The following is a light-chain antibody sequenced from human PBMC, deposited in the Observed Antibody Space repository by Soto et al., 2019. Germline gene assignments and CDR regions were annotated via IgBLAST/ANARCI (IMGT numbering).Light chain of an antibody. CDR3: ETWDSSLNVVL. CDR2: ENN. V-gene: IGLV1-51*02. J-gene: IGLJ2*01. CDR1: TSNIGNNF. Sequence: QSVLTQPPSVSAAPGQEVTISCSGSTSNIGNNFVSWFQQLPGTAPRLLIYENNRRPSGIPDRFSGSKSGTSATLGITGLQTGDEADYYCETWDSSLNVVLFGGGTKLTVL.